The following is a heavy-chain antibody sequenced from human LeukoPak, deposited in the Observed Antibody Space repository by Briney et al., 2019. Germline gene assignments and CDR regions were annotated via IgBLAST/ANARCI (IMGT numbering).Heavy chain of an antibody. CDR3: ARARDSRLDP. D-gene: IGHD3-22*01. J-gene: IGHJ5*02. V-gene: IGHV1-69*13. CDR2: IIPIFGTA. CDR1: GGTFSSYA. Sequence: RASVKVSCKASGGTFSSYAISWVRQAPGQGLEWMGGIIPIFGTANYAQKFQGRVTITADESTSTAYMELSSLRSEDTAVYYCARARDSRLDPWGQGTLVTVSS.